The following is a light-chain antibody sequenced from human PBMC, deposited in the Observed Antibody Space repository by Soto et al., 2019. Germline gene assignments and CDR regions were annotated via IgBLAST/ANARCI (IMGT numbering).Light chain of an antibody. CDR1: QSDSSSY. CDR2: GAS. Sequence: EIVLTQSPGTLSLSPGERATLSCRASQSDSSSYLAWYQQKPGQAPRLLIYGASTRATGITDRFSGSGSGTDFPLTISRLEPEDVAVYYCQQYGRAHTFGQGTKVEIK. CDR3: QQYGRAHT. V-gene: IGKV3-20*01. J-gene: IGKJ1*01.